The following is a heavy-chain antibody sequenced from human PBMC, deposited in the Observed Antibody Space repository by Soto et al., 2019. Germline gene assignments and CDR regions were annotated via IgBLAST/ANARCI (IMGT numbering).Heavy chain of an antibody. CDR3: AKDLRGYRSGWWPSDY. J-gene: IGHJ4*02. CDR1: GFTFSSYA. Sequence: GGSLRLSCAASGFTFSSYAMSWVRQAPGKGLEWVSAISGSGGSTYYADSVKGRFTTSRDNSKNTLYLQMNSLRAEDTAVYYCAKDLRGYRSGWWPSDYWGQGTLVTVSS. D-gene: IGHD6-19*01. CDR2: ISGSGGST. V-gene: IGHV3-23*01.